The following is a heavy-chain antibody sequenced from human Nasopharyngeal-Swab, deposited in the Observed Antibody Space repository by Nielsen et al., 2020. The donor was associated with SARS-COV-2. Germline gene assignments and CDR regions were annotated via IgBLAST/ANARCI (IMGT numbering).Heavy chain of an antibody. CDR1: GFIFSSYW. CDR2: IKSDGSST. CDR3: ARESIAAAGPGMDV. Sequence: GGSLRLSCAASGFIFSSYWMHWVRQAPGKGLVWVSRIKSDGSSTSYADSAKGRFTISRDNAKNTLFLQMNSLRAEDTAVYYCARESIAAAGPGMDVWGQGTTVTVSS. J-gene: IGHJ6*02. V-gene: IGHV3-74*01. D-gene: IGHD6-13*01.